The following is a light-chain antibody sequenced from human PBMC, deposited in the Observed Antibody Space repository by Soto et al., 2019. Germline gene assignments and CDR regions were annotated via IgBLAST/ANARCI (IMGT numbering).Light chain of an antibody. CDR2: EVS. CDR3: SSYTSSSTRV. Sequence: QSALTQPASVSGSPGQSITISCTGTSSDVGGHNYVSWYQQLPGKAPKLMIFEVSNRPSGVSIRFSGSKSGNTASLTISGLQAEDEADYYCSSYTSSSTRVFGTGTKLTVL. V-gene: IGLV2-14*01. J-gene: IGLJ1*01. CDR1: SSDVGGHNY.